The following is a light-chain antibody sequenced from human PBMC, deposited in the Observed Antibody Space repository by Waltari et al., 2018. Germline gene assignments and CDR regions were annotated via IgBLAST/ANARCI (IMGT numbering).Light chain of an antibody. V-gene: IGKV4-1*01. CDR3: QQCYSFPYT. CDR1: QSVLSSSNNKNY. J-gene: IGKJ2*01. Sequence: DIVMTQSPDSLAVSLGERATINCKSGQSVLSSSNNKNYLGWYQQQPGQPPNLLISWASPRESGVPYRFWGSGSGTDFTLTISSLQAEDVAVYYCQQCYSFPYTFGQGTKLEIK. CDR2: WAS.